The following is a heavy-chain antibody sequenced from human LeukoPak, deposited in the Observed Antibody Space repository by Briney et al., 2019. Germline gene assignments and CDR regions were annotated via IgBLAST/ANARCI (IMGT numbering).Heavy chain of an antibody. D-gene: IGHD2-21*01. V-gene: IGHV3-21*01. CDR3: VRVDHSLGKTYFDY. Sequence: GGSLRLSCAASGFTFSTYSLNWVRQAPGKGLEWVSSISSSSSFMYYADSVEGRFTISRDNAKNALYLQMNSLRAEDTAVYYCVRVDHSLGKTYFDYWGQGTLVTVSS. CDR1: GFTFSTYS. CDR2: ISSSSSFM. J-gene: IGHJ4*02.